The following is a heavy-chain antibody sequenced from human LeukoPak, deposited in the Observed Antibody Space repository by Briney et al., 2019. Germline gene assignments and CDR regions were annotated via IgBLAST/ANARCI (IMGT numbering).Heavy chain of an antibody. Sequence: PGGSLRLSCAASGLTFSSYWMSWVRQAPGKGSEWVANIKPDGSGKYYVDSVKGRFTISRDNAENSLFLHMNSLRAEDTAVYYCARCAVAAAGDYWGRGTLVTVSS. CDR3: ARCAVAAAGDY. CDR1: GLTFSSYW. D-gene: IGHD6-13*01. V-gene: IGHV3-7*01. J-gene: IGHJ4*02. CDR2: IKPDGSGK.